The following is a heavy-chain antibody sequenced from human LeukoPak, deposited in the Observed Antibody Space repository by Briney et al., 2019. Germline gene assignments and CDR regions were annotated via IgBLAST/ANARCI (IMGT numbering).Heavy chain of an antibody. Sequence: GRSLRLSCAASGFTFDDYAMHWVRQAPGKGLEWVSGISWNSGSIGYADSVKGRFTISRDNAKNSLYLQMNSLRAEDTALYYCAKDTPYYYGMDVWRQGTTVTVSS. V-gene: IGHV3-9*01. CDR2: ISWNSGSI. CDR3: AKDTPYYYGMDV. J-gene: IGHJ6*02. CDR1: GFTFDDYA.